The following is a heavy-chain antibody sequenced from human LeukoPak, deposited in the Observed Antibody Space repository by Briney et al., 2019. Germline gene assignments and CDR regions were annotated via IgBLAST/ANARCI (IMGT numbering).Heavy chain of an antibody. D-gene: IGHD5-18*01. Sequence: GGSLRLSCAASGFTFDYYAMHWVRQAPGKGLEWVSGISYNSGSIGYADSAKGRFTMSRDNAKNSLYLQMNSLRAEDTALYYCAKSSGYTYGSIDYWGQGTLVTVSS. CDR2: ISYNSGSI. J-gene: IGHJ4*02. CDR3: AKSSGYTYGSIDY. V-gene: IGHV3-9*01. CDR1: GFTFDYYA.